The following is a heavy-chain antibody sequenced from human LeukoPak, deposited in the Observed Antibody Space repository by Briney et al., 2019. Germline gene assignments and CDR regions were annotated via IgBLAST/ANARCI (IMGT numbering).Heavy chain of an antibody. V-gene: IGHV3-7*05. CDR3: AALVAPY. D-gene: IGHD2-15*01. CDR1: GFTFNGYW. CDR2: IKEDGSEK. Sequence: GGSLRLSCTTSGFTFNGYWMNWVRQAPGKGLEWVANIKEDGSEKNYVDSVKGRFTISRDNAQKSLYLQTNSLRAEDTAVYYCAALVAPYWGQGTLVTVSS. J-gene: IGHJ4*02.